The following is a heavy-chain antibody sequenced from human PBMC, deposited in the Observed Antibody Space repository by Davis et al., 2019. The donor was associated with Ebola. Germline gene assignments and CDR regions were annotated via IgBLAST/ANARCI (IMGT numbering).Heavy chain of an antibody. Sequence: PGGSLRLSCTASGFTFSRYWMHWVRQAPGKGLVWVSRITADGGSSSYADSVKGRFNISRDNAKNTLYLQMNSLRAEDTAVYFCVKNYYGMDVWGQGTTVTVSS. CDR3: VKNYYGMDV. CDR1: GFTFSRYW. J-gene: IGHJ6*02. D-gene: IGHD3-10*01. CDR2: ITADGGSS. V-gene: IGHV3-74*01.